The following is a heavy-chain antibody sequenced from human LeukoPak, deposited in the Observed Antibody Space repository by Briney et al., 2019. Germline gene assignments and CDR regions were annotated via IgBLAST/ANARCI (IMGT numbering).Heavy chain of an antibody. CDR3: AGSSTSCCPPPGNGMDV. Sequence: PGRSLRLSCAASGFTFSSYGMHWVRQAPGKGLEWVAVISYDGSNKYYADSVKGRFTISRDNSKNTLYLQMNSLRAEDTAVYYCAGSSTSCCPPPGNGMDVWGQGTTVTVSS. V-gene: IGHV3-30*03. D-gene: IGHD2-2*01. CDR1: GFTFSSYG. J-gene: IGHJ6*02. CDR2: ISYDGSNK.